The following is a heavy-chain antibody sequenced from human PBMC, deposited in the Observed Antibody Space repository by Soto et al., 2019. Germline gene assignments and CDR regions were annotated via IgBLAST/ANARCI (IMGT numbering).Heavy chain of an antibody. CDR1: GGAISTGDDY. Sequence: QVQLQESGPGLVKPSQTLSLTCSVSGGAISTGDDYWSWIRQVPGEGLEWIGFIFSSGITKYNPSLKSRVTISADTSKNQFSLNMSSVTAADTAVYFCARDAIGRRWFDPWGQGTLVTVSS. D-gene: IGHD2-2*02. CDR2: IFSSGIT. CDR3: ARDAIGRRWFDP. V-gene: IGHV4-31*03. J-gene: IGHJ5*02.